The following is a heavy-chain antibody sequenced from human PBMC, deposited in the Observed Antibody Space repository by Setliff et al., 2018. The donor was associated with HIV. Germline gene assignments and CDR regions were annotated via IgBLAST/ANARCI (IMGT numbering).Heavy chain of an antibody. CDR3: ARGGDGYNPGGGTFDR. V-gene: IGHV4-59*11. D-gene: IGHD1-1*01. Sequence: PSETLSLTCTVSIGSISSHYWSWIRQAPGKGLEWIGHIYYSGITNYNPSLKSRVTTSVDTSKNQFSLKLSSVTAADTAGYYCARGGDGYNPGGGTFDRWGQGTLGTVSS. CDR2: IYYSGIT. CDR1: IGSISSHY. J-gene: IGHJ4*02.